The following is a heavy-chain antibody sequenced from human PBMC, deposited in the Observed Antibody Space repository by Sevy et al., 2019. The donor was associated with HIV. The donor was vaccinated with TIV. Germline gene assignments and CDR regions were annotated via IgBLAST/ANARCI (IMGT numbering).Heavy chain of an antibody. CDR1: GFTFSSYG. J-gene: IGHJ4*02. D-gene: IGHD2-2*01. V-gene: IGHV3-33*01. CDR3: ARGGNIVVVPAAMSGSFDY. CDR2: IWYDGSNK. Sequence: GGSLRLSCAASGFTFSSYGMHWVRQAPGKGLEWVAVIWYDGSNKYYADSVKGRFTISRDNSKNTLYLQMNSLRAEDTAVYYCARGGNIVVVPAAMSGSFDYWGQGTLVTVSS.